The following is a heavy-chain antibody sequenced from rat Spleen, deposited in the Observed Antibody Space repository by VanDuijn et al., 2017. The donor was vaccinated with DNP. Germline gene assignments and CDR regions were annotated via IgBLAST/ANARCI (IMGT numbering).Heavy chain of an antibody. CDR2: ISYSGDT. J-gene: IGHJ3*01. Sequence: EVQLQESGPGLVKPSQSLSLTCSVTGYSLTSTYWGWIRKFPGNKMEWIGHISYSGDTTYNPSLESRISITRDTSKNRFFLQLNSVTTEDTAIYYCARMGNYGWFAYWGQGTLVTVSS. CDR3: ARMGNYGWFAY. D-gene: IGHD1-1*01. CDR1: GYSLTSTY. V-gene: IGHV3-1*01.